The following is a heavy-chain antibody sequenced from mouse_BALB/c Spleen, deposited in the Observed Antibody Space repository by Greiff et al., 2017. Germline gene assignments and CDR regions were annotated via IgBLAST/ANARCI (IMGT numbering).Heavy chain of an antibody. V-gene: IGHV1-7*01. CDR1: GYTFTSYW. CDR2: INPSTGYT. J-gene: IGHJ4*01. CDR3: ARNDDYYAMDY. Sequence: ESGAELAKPGASVKMSCKASGYTFTSYWMHWVKQRPGQGLEWIGYINPSTGYTEYNQKFKDKATLTADKSSSTAYMQLSSLTSEDSAVYYCARNDDYYAMDYWGQGTSVTVSS.